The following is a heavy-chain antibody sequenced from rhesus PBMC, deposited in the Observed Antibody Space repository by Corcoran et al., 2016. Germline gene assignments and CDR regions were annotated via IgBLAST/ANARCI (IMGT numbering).Heavy chain of an antibody. Sequence: QVQLQESGPGLVKPSETLSLTCAVSGYSISSNYWSWIRQPPGKGLEWIGYIYGSSGSTYYNPSLKSRVTISTDTSKNQFSLKLSSVTAADTAVYYCARVGYSSGWSSWYFDLWGPGTPITISS. J-gene: IGHJ2*01. V-gene: IGHV4-147*01. CDR2: IYGSSGST. D-gene: IGHD6S26*01. CDR1: GYSISSNY. CDR3: ARVGYSSGWSSWYFDL.